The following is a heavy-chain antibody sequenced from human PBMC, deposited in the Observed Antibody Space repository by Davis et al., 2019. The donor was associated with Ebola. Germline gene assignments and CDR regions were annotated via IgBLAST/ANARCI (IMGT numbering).Heavy chain of an antibody. Sequence: GESLKISCAASGFTFSDYSIHWVRQAPGKGLEWVAVISHDGNNKYYADSVKGRFTISRDNSRNTLYLQMNSLRAEDTAVYYCTRVGYYFGTFDIWGQGTMVTVSS. D-gene: IGHD3-3*01. CDR1: GFTFSDYS. CDR2: ISHDGNNK. J-gene: IGHJ3*02. CDR3: TRVGYYFGTFDI. V-gene: IGHV3-30-3*01.